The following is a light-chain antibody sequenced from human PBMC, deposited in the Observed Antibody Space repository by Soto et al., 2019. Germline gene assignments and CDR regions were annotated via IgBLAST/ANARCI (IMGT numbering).Light chain of an antibody. Sequence: DIHMTQSPSTLSASVGDRVTITCRASQGLNSWLAWYQQKPGKAPKLLIYDASTLESGVPSRFSGSGSGTEFTLTISSLQSEDFAVYYCQQYNNWPRTFGQGTKVDI. V-gene: IGKV1-5*01. CDR1: QGLNSW. J-gene: IGKJ1*01. CDR2: DAS. CDR3: QQYNNWPRT.